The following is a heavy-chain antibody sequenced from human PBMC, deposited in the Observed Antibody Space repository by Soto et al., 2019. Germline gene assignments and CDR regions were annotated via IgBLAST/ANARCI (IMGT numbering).Heavy chain of an antibody. Sequence: QLQLQESGPGLVKPSETLSLTCTVSGGSISSGPYSWGWIRQPPGEGLEWIGTFYYSESTYYNPSLESRVTLSVDTSKNQIPLKVSSVTVADTAVCYCARLGGYCSSTSCYGYYGMDVWGQGTTVTVSS. CDR1: GGSISSGPYS. CDR3: ARLGGYCSSTSCYGYYGMDV. V-gene: IGHV4-39*01. CDR2: FYYSEST. J-gene: IGHJ6*02. D-gene: IGHD2-2*01.